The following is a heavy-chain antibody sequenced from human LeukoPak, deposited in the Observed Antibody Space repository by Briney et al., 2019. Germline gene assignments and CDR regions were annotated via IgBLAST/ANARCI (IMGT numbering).Heavy chain of an antibody. CDR1: GYSLIELP. V-gene: IGHV1-24*01. CDR3: ATDRLHYMVRGVLRSLEGFDP. J-gene: IGHJ5*02. D-gene: IGHD3-10*01. Sequence: ASVKVSRKVSGYSLIELPLHWVRQAPGKGLEWMGGFDPEDGETIYAQKFQGRVSMTEDTSTDTAYMELSSLRSEDTAVYYCATDRLHYMVRGVLRSLEGFDPWGQGTLVTVSS. CDR2: FDPEDGET.